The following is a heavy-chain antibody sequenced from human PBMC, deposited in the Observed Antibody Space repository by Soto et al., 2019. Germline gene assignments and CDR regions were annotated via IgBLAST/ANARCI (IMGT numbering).Heavy chain of an antibody. CDR3: ARGMNPQDY. V-gene: IGHV4-38-2*02. CDR1: GFSISSGFY. Sequence: NPSETLSLTCNVSGFSISSGFYWGWVRQPPGKGLEWIGAIYHSGTTYFNPSLKSRVTMSIDTSKNQFSLSLASVAAADTAMYYCARGMNPQDYWGQGTLVTVS. J-gene: IGHJ4*02. D-gene: IGHD6-13*01. CDR2: IYHSGTT.